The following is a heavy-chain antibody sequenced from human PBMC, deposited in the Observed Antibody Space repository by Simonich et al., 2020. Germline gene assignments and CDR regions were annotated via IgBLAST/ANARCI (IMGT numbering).Heavy chain of an antibody. J-gene: IGHJ4*02. CDR3: ASGWDWGFSHMSDY. Sequence: QVQLVQSGAEVKKPGASVKVSCKASGYTFTGYYMHWVRQAPGQGLELMGRNNPNSGGTNYDQKFQGRVTMTRDTSISTAYMELSRLRSDDTAVYYCASGWDWGFSHMSDYWGQGTLVTVSS. CDR1: GYTFTGYY. CDR2: NNPNSGGT. V-gene: IGHV1-2*06. D-gene: IGHD7-27*01.